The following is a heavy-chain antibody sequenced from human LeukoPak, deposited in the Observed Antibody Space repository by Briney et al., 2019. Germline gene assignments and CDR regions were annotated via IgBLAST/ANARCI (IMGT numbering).Heavy chain of an antibody. D-gene: IGHD3-9*01. Sequence: GGSLRLSCAASGFTFSSYSMNWVRQAPGKGLEWVSAISGSGGSTYYADSVKGRFTISRDNSKNTLYLQMNSLRAEDTAVYYCAKDHSDLFDSLNWFDPWGQGTLVTVSS. V-gene: IGHV3-23*01. J-gene: IGHJ5*02. CDR2: ISGSGGST. CDR3: AKDHSDLFDSLNWFDP. CDR1: GFTFSSYS.